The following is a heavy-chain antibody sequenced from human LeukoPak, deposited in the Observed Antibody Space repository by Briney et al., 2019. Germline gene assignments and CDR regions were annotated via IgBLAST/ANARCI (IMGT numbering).Heavy chain of an antibody. Sequence: SVRVSCKASGGTFSSYAISWVRQAPGQGLEWMGGIIPIFGTANYAQKFQGRVTITTDESTSTAYMELSSLRSEDTAVYYCARDHLPAGAPGYYMDVWGKGTTVTVSS. J-gene: IGHJ6*03. CDR2: IIPIFGTA. V-gene: IGHV1-69*05. CDR1: GGTFSSYA. CDR3: ARDHLPAGAPGYYMDV. D-gene: IGHD4/OR15-4a*01.